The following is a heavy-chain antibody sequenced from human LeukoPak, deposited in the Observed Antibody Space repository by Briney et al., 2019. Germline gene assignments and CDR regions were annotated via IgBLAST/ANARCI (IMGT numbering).Heavy chain of an antibody. CDR1: GFTFSRHA. J-gene: IGHJ3*02. Sequence: GGSLRLSCEASGFTFSRHAMSWVRQGPGKGLEWVSTISGSGDTIYYADSVKGRFTISRDNYMNTVSLQMNSLRAEDTAIYYCAKKRYSNYVNAFDMWGQGTMVA. V-gene: IGHV3-23*01. D-gene: IGHD4-11*01. CDR3: AKKRYSNYVNAFDM. CDR2: ISGSGDTI.